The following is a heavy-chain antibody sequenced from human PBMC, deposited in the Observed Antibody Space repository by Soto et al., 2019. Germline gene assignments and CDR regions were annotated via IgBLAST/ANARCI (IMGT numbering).Heavy chain of an antibody. CDR2: ISYDGSNK. CDR3: AKDQGDGYNSHQLGY. D-gene: IGHD5-12*01. Sequence: RLSCAASGFTFSSYGMHWVRQAPGKGLEWVAVISYDGSNKYYADSVKGRFTISRDNSKNTLYLQMNSPRAEDTAVYYCAKDQGDGYNSHQLGYWGQGTLVTVSS. J-gene: IGHJ4*02. CDR1: GFTFSSYG. V-gene: IGHV3-30*18.